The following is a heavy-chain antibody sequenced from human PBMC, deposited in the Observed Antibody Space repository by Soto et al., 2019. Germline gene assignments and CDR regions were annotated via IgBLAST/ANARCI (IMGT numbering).Heavy chain of an antibody. V-gene: IGHV1-69*13. CDR1: GGTFSSYA. J-gene: IGHJ6*02. CDR3: ARDLGYDFWSGYYGRNYYYYYGMDV. CDR2: IIPIFGTA. D-gene: IGHD3-3*01. Sequence: SVKVSCKASGGTFSSYAISWVRQAPGQGLEWMGGIIPIFGTANYAQKFQGRVTITADESTSTAYMELSSLRSEDTAVYYCARDLGYDFWSGYYGRNYYYYYGMDVWGQGTTVTVSS.